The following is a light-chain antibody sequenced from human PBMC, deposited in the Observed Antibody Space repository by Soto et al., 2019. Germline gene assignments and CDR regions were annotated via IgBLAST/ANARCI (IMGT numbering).Light chain of an antibody. CDR3: SSYTSSRLYV. Sequence: QSALTQPASVSGSPGQSITISCTGTSSDVGGYNYVSWYQQHPGKAPKLMIYDVSNRPSGVSKRFSGSKSGNTASLTISGLQAEDEADYYCSSYTSSRLYVFGTGTKVTVL. J-gene: IGLJ1*01. V-gene: IGLV2-14*01. CDR2: DVS. CDR1: SSDVGGYNY.